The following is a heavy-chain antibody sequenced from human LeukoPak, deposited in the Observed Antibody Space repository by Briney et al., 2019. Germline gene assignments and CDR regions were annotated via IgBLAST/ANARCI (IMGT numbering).Heavy chain of an antibody. D-gene: IGHD1-14*01. CDR2: IYNGGGT. Sequence: GGSLRLSCAASGFTVTSNYMSWVRQAPGKGLEWVSAIYNGGGTYYADSVKGRFTISRDDSKNTLYLQMNSLRAEDTAVYYCARASSGINFDYWGQGTLVTVSS. CDR3: ARASSGINFDY. J-gene: IGHJ4*02. CDR1: GFTVTSNY. V-gene: IGHV3-66*01.